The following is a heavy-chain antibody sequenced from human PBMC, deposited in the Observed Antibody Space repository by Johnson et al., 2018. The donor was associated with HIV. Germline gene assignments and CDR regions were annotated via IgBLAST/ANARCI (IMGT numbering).Heavy chain of an antibody. V-gene: IGHV3-7*01. Sequence: VQLVESGGGLVQPGGSLRLSCAASGFTFTSYWMSWVRQAPGKGLEWVANIKQDGSEKYYVDSVKGRFTISRDNAKNSLYLQMNSLRAEDTAVYFGAGRGLANACDIWGQGTMVTVSS. CDR1: GFTFTSYW. CDR3: AGRGLANACDI. J-gene: IGHJ3*02. CDR2: IKQDGSEK. D-gene: IGHD3-10*01.